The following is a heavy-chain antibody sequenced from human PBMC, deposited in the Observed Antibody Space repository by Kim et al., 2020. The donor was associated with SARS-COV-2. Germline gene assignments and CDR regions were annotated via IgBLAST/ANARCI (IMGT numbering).Heavy chain of an antibody. D-gene: IGHD4-17*01. Sequence: GGSLRLSCAASGFTFSSYGMHWVRQAPGKGLEWVAVISYDGSNKYYADSVKGRFTISRDNSKNTLYLQMNSLRAEDTAVYYCAKLVVHQNHTVGPWGQGTLVTVSS. CDR3: AKLVVHQNHTVGP. CDR1: GFTFSSYG. V-gene: IGHV3-30*18. CDR2: ISYDGSNK. J-gene: IGHJ5*02.